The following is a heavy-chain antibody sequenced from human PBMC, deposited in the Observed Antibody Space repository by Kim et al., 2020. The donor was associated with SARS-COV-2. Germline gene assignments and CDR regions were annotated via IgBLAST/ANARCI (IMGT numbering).Heavy chain of an antibody. V-gene: IGHV3-30*18. J-gene: IGHJ6*02. CDR2: ISYDGSNK. CDR3: AKGLGGTGEWSLYYYYYGMDV. Sequence: GGSLRLSCAASGFTFSSYGMHWVRQAPGKGLEWVAVISYDGSNKYYADSVKGRFTISRDNSKNTLYLQMNSVRAEDTAVYYCAKGLGGTGEWSLYYYYYGMDVWGQGTTVTVSS. D-gene: IGHD3-3*01. CDR1: GFTFSSYG.